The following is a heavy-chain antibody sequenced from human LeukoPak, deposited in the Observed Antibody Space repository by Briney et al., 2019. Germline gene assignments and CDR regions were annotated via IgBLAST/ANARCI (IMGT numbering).Heavy chain of an antibody. Sequence: ASVKVSCKASGYTFSNYGISWVRQAPGQGLEWMGWIGAYNGKTSYAQKIQGRVTMTTDTSTSTAYMELRRLRSDDTAVYYCTRDASGYCSGGSCFSLFDSWGQGTLVTVSS. CDR1: GYTFSNYG. CDR3: TRDASGYCSGGSCFSLFDS. J-gene: IGHJ4*02. D-gene: IGHD2-15*01. V-gene: IGHV1-18*01. CDR2: IGAYNGKT.